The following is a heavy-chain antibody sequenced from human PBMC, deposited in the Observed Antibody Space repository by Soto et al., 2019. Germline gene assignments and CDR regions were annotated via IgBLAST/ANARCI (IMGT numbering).Heavy chain of an antibody. CDR3: ARTVGSVPAAMGEFDY. D-gene: IGHD2-2*01. CDR1: GGTFSSYA. V-gene: IGHV1-69*12. CDR2: IIPIFGTA. J-gene: IGHJ4*02. Sequence: QVQLVQSGAEVKKPGSSVKVSCKASGGTFSSYAISWVRQAPGQGLEWMGGIIPIFGTANYAQKFQGRVTITADESTSTAYMGLSSLRSEDTAVYYCARTVGSVPAAMGEFDYWGQGTLVTVSS.